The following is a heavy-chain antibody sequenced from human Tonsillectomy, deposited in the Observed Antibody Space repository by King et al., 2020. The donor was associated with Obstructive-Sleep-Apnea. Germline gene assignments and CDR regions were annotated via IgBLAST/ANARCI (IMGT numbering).Heavy chain of an antibody. V-gene: IGHV4-59*01. Sequence: QLQESGPGLVKPSETLSLTCTVSGGSISSYYWSWIRQPPGKGLEWIGYIYYSGSTNYNPSLKSRVTISVDTSKNQFSLKLSSVTAAATAVYYCARGRYSSSWYKYWGQGTLVTVSS. D-gene: IGHD6-13*01. CDR2: IYYSGST. CDR1: GGSISSYY. J-gene: IGHJ4*02. CDR3: ARGRYSSSWYKY.